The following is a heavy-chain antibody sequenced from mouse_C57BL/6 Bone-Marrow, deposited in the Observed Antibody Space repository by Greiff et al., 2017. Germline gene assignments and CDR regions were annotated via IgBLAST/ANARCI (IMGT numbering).Heavy chain of an antibody. CDR1: GYSFTDYN. Sequence: VQLQQSGPELVKPGASVKISCKASGYSFTDYNMNWVKQSNGKSLEWIGVINPNDGTTSYNQKFKGKATLTVDQSSSTAYMQLNRLTSEDSAVEYCAGGYDYDCAMDYWGQGPSVTGSS. V-gene: IGHV1-39*01. CDR2: INPNDGTT. D-gene: IGHD2-4*01. J-gene: IGHJ4*01. CDR3: AGGYDYDCAMDY.